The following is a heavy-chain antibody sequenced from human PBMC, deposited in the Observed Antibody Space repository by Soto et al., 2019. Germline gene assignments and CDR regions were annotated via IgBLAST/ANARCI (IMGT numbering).Heavy chain of an antibody. CDR3: ERQIGGDPFDI. V-gene: IGHV4-4*09. CDR1: GGSISTYY. J-gene: IGHJ3*02. CDR2: IYRTGST. Sequence: PSETLSLTCTVSGGSISTYYWSWIRQSPDKGLEWIGYIYRTGSTHYNPSLNSRAAISLGTSRNQFSLQLNSVTAADTAVYFCERQIGGDPFDIWGQGTMVTVSS. D-gene: IGHD3-3*01.